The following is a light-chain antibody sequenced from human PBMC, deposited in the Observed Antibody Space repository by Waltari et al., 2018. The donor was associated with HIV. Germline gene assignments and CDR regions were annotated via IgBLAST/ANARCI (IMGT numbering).Light chain of an antibody. CDR2: EVS. CDR3: MQSLHLLYT. J-gene: IGKJ2*01. V-gene: IGKV2D-29*02. CDR1: QRLKHTDGTTY. Sequence: EIVMTQTPSSLSVTPGQPASFSCNSSQRLKHTDGTTYLYWYLQRPGQSPQVLIYEVSKRYAGGPDRFSGSGSGTHFTLKIARVEAEDVGSYYCMQSLHLLYTFGQGTKLEIK.